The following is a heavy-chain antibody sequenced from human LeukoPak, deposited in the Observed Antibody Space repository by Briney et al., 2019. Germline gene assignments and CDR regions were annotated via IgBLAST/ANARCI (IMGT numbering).Heavy chain of an antibody. CDR3: AKDFASSWPFDY. J-gene: IGHJ4*02. V-gene: IGHV1-2*06. D-gene: IGHD6-13*01. Sequence: ASVKVSCKASGYTFTGYYMHWVRQAPGQGLEWMGRINPNSGDTNYAQKFQGRATMTRDTSITTAYMELNRLRSDDTAVYYCAKDFASSWPFDYWGQGTLVTVSS. CDR2: INPNSGDT. CDR1: GYTFTGYY.